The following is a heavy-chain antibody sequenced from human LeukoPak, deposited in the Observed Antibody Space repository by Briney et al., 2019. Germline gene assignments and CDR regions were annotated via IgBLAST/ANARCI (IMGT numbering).Heavy chain of an antibody. CDR3: AADPRSSGHVP. D-gene: IGHD6-19*01. J-gene: IGHJ5*02. CDR1: GFTFTSSA. Sequence: GASVKVSCKASGFTFTSSAVQWVRQARGQRLEWIGWIVVGSGNTNYAQKFQERVTITRDMSTSTAYMELSGLRSEDTAVYHCAADPRSSGHVPWGQGTLVTVSS. V-gene: IGHV1-58*01. CDR2: IVVGSGNT.